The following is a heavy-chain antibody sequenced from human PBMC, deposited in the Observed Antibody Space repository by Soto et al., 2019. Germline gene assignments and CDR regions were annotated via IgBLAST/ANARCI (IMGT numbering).Heavy chain of an antibody. J-gene: IGHJ4*02. V-gene: IGHV3-21*01. D-gene: IGHD4-17*01. Sequence: EVQLVESGGGLVKPGGSLRLSCAASGFTFSSYSMNWVRQAPGKGLEWVSSISSSSSYIYYADSVKGRFTISRDNAKNSLYLQMNSLRAEDTAVYYCARGAHYGDYLISFDYWGQGTLVTVSS. CDR1: GFTFSSYS. CDR2: ISSSSSYI. CDR3: ARGAHYGDYLISFDY.